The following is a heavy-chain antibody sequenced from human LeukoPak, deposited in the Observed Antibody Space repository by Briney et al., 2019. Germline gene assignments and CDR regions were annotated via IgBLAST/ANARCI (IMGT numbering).Heavy chain of an antibody. CDR1: GYTFTSYD. D-gene: IGHD2-15*01. CDR2: MNPNSGNT. J-gene: IGHJ5*02. Sequence: ASVKVSCKASGYTFTSYDINWVRQATGQGLEWMGWMNPNSGNTGYAQKFQGRVTMTRNTSISTVYMELSSLRSEDTAVYYCARVRPPRYCSGGSCARTGNWFDPWGQGTLVTVSS. CDR3: ARVRPPRYCSGGSCARTGNWFDP. V-gene: IGHV1-8*01.